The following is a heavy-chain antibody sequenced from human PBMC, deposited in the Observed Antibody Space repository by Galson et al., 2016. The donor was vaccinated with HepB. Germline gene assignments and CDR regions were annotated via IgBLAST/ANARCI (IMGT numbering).Heavy chain of an antibody. D-gene: IGHD2-15*01. CDR2: ISGNNGNT. CDR3: AIDLGYCSGGGCYRNWFDP. CDR1: GYTFTSYG. J-gene: IGHJ5*02. Sequence: SVKVSCKASGYTFTSYGISWVRQAPGQGLEWMGWISGNNGNTNYAQKVQGRVTMTKDTSTRTAYMELRSLRSDDPAVYYCAIDLGYCSGGGCYRNWFDPWGQGTLVTVSS. V-gene: IGHV1-18*01.